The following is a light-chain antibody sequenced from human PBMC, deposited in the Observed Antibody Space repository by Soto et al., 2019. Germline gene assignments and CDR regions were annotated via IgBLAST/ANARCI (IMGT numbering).Light chain of an antibody. CDR3: QQYNNWPPWT. CDR1: QSVSDK. V-gene: IGKV3-15*01. J-gene: IGKJ1*01. Sequence: EIVMTQSPATLSVSPGERATLSCRASQSVSDKFAWYQQQPGQAPRLLIYHASTRATGIPARFSGSGSGTEFTLTLSSLQSEDFAVYYCQQYNNWPPWTFGQGTKVDI. CDR2: HAS.